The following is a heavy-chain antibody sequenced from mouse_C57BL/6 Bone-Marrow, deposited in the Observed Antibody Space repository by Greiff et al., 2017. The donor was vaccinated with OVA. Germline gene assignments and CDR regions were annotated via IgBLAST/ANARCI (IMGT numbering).Heavy chain of an antibody. CDR1: GFTFSSYG. CDR2: ISSGGSYT. J-gene: IGHJ3*01. CDR3: ARPYGNLAWFAY. Sequence: EVQLQESGGDLVKPGGSLKLSCAASGFTFSSYGMSWVRQTPDKRLEWVATISSGGSYTYYPDRVKGRFTISRDNAKNTLSLQMSSLKSEDTAMYYCARPYGNLAWFAYWGQGTLVTVSA. D-gene: IGHD2-1*01. V-gene: IGHV5-6*01.